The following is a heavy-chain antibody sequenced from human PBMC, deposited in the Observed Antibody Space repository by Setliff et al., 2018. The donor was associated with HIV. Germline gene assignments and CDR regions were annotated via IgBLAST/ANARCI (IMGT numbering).Heavy chain of an antibody. D-gene: IGHD3-3*01. V-gene: IGHV4-39*07. Sequence: SETLSLTCIVTGDSIISGSYYWAWIRQPPGKGLEWIGTIYNGGASHYNPSLKSRVIIFLDPSKNQFSLELTSVTAADTAVYYRAREAPSEPTRYYNFWSGYPDWFDPWGPGTLVTVSS. CDR3: AREAPSEPTRYYNFWSGYPDWFDP. CDR1: GDSIISGSYY. J-gene: IGHJ5*02. CDR2: IYNGGAS.